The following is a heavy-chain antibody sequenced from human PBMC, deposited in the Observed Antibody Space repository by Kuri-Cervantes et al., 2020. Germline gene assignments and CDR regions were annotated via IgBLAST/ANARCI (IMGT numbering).Heavy chain of an antibody. CDR1: GFTFSSYA. J-gene: IGHJ4*02. V-gene: IGHV3-30-3*01. D-gene: IGHD2-21*02. CDR3: ATGGGDYFLY. CDR2: ISYDGSNK. Sequence: GGSLRLSCAASGFTFSSYAMHWVRQAPGKGLEWVAVISYDGSNKYYADSVKGRFTISRDNSKNTLYLQMNSLRAVDTAVYYCATGGGDYFLYWGQGTLVTVSS.